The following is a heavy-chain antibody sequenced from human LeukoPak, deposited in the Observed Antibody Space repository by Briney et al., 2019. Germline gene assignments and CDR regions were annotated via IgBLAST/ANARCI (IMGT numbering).Heavy chain of an antibody. Sequence: ASVKVSCKTSGYTFTSDGISWVRQAPGQGLEWMGWIGTYKGNTNYAQMFQGRVTMTTDTSTSTAYMERKNLRSDDTAVYYCARTPGMVVVKTFYCMDVWGQGTTVTVSS. CDR1: GYTFTSDG. CDR2: IGTYKGNT. D-gene: IGHD3-22*01. J-gene: IGHJ6*02. V-gene: IGHV1-18*01. CDR3: ARTPGMVVVKTFYCMDV.